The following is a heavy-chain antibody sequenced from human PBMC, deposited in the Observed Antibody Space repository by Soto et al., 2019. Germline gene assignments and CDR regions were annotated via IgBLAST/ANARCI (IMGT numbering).Heavy chain of an antibody. Sequence: GESLKISCAASRFTISGHAMHWVRQAPGKGLEWVSAISGSGGSTYYADSVKGRFTISRDNSKNTLYLQMNSLRAEDTAIYYCAKVQRSMIVVALDAFDVWGQGAMVTVSS. CDR1: RFTISGHA. CDR2: ISGSGGST. V-gene: IGHV3-23*01. CDR3: AKVQRSMIVVALDAFDV. D-gene: IGHD3-22*01. J-gene: IGHJ3*01.